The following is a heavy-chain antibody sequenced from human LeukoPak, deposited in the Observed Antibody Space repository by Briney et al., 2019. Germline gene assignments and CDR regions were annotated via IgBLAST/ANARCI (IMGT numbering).Heavy chain of an antibody. CDR2: ISGSGGTT. V-gene: IGHV3-23*01. D-gene: IGHD1/OR15-1a*01. CDR1: GFTFSSYG. CDR3: AKVRANRFASFDY. J-gene: IGHJ4*02. Sequence: GGSLRLSCAASGFTFSSYGMSWVRQAPGKGLEWVSGISGSGGTTYYADSVKGRFTISRDNSKITLYLQMNSLRAEDTAVYYCAKVRANRFASFDYWGQGILVTVSS.